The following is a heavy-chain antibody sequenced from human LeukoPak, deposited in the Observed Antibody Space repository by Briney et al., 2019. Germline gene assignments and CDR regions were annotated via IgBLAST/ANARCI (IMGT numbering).Heavy chain of an antibody. CDR2: ISAYNGNT. CDR1: GYTFSSYG. J-gene: IGHJ4*02. D-gene: IGHD1-26*01. Sequence: ASVNVSCKASGYTFSSYGVSWVRQAPGQGLEWMGWISAYNGNTNYAQKFQGRVTMTTDTSTSTAYMELRSLRSDDTAVYYCARGPHGVGAKNPDYWGQGTLVTVSS. V-gene: IGHV1-18*01. CDR3: ARGPHGVGAKNPDY.